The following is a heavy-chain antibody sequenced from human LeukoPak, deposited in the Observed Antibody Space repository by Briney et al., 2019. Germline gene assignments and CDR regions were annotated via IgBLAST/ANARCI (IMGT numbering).Heavy chain of an antibody. J-gene: IGHJ6*02. CDR3: ARDTIAVAGGFYYYYGMDV. CDR1: GGTFSSYA. CDR2: IIPIYGTA. Sequence: SVKVSCKASGGTFSSYAISWVRQAPGRGLEWMGGIIPIYGTANYAQKFEGRVTITADESTSTAYMELSSLRSEDTAVYYCARDTIAVAGGFYYYYGMDVWGQGTTVTVSS. V-gene: IGHV1-69*01. D-gene: IGHD6-19*01.